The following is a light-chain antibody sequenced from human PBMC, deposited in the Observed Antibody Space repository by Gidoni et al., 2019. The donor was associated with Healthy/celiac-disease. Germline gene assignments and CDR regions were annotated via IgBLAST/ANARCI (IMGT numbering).Light chain of an antibody. J-gene: IGKJ4*01. CDR1: QDISNY. CDR2: AAS. CDR3: QQYDNLPLT. Sequence: DIKLTRSPSSLSASVGDRVTITCQASQDISNYLNWYQQKPGKAPKLLIYAASNLQTGVPSRFSGSGSGTDFTFTIRSLQPEDIATYYCQQYDNLPLTFGGGTKVEIK. V-gene: IGKV1-33*01.